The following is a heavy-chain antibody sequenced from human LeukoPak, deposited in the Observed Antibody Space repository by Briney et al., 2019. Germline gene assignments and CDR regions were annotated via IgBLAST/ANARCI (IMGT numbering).Heavy chain of an antibody. Sequence: SETLSLTCTDSGGSISSSGYYWGWIRQPPGKGLEWIGSIYDSGTTYYSPSLKSRLTISVDTSKNQFSLKLSSVTAADTAVYYCASSRGYYYYYMDVWGTGTTVTVSS. CDR2: IYDSGTT. V-gene: IGHV4-39*07. CDR1: GGSISSSGYY. D-gene: IGHD6-6*01. CDR3: ASSRGYYYYYMDV. J-gene: IGHJ6*03.